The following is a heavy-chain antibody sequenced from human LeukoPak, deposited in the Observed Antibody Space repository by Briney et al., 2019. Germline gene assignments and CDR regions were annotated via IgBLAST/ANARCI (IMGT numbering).Heavy chain of an antibody. CDR2: IYTSGST. CDR1: GGSTSSYY. V-gene: IGHV4-4*07. J-gene: IGHJ4*02. Sequence: PSETLYLTCTVSGGSTSSYYWSWIRQPAGKGLEWIGRIYTSGSTNYNPSLKSRVTMSVDTSKNQFSLKLTSLTAADTAVYYCARGKYDFWTGYYAYWGQGNLVTVSS. CDR3: ARGKYDFWTGYYAY. D-gene: IGHD3/OR15-3a*01.